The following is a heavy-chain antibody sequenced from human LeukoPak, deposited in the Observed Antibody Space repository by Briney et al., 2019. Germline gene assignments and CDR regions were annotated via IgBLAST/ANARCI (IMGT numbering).Heavy chain of an antibody. J-gene: IGHJ4*02. V-gene: IGHV1-24*01. CDR1: GYTLTELS. CDR2: FDPEDGET. D-gene: IGHD6-13*01. CDR3: ATDVSGSSWYPFDY. Sequence: ASVKVSGKVSGYTLTELSMHWVRQAPGKGLEWMGGFDPEDGETIYAQKFQGRVTMTEDTSTDTAYMELSSLRSEDTAVYYCATDVSGSSWYPFDYWGQGTLVTVSS.